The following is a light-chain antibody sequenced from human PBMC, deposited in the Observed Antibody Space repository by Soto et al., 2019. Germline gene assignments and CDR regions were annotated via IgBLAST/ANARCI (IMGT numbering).Light chain of an antibody. CDR2: KAS. J-gene: IGKJ1*01. Sequence: DIQMTQSPSTLSASVGDRVTITCRASQSISNWLAWYQQKPGKAPKVLIYKASILESGVPSRFSGSGFGTEFTLTISSLQPDDFATYYCQQYNSYSWTFGQGTKVEIK. CDR1: QSISNW. CDR3: QQYNSYSWT. V-gene: IGKV1-5*03.